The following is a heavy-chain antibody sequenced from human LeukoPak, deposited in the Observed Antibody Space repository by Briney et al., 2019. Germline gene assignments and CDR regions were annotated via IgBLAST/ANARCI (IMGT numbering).Heavy chain of an antibody. CDR1: GFTFSSYW. CDR3: ARGIIASTMTPFDY. CDR2: INSDGSST. D-gene: IGHD5/OR15-5a*01. Sequence: PGGSPRVSCAASGFTFSSYWMHWVRQAPGKGLVWVSRINSDGSSTSYADSVKGRFTISRDNAKNTLYLQMNSLRAEDTAVYYCARGIIASTMTPFDYWGQGTLVTVSS. J-gene: IGHJ4*02. V-gene: IGHV3-74*01.